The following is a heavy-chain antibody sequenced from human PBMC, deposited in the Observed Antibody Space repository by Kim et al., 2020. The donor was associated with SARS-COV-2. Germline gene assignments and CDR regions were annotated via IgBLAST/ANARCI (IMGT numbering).Heavy chain of an antibody. CDR3: VKDKATMIVVVGDY. D-gene: IGHD3-22*01. Sequence: SGKGRFTNTRDNSKNTLDLQMSSLRAEDTAVYYCVKDKATMIVVVGDYWGQGTLVTVSS. V-gene: IGHV3-64D*09. J-gene: IGHJ4*02.